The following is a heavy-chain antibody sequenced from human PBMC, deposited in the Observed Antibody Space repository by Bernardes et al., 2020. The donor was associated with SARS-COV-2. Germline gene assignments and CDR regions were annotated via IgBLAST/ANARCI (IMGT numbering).Heavy chain of an antibody. CDR1: GFTFDDYA. Sequence: GGSLRLSCAASGFTFDDYAMHWVRQAPGKGLEWVSGISWNSGSIGYADSVKGRFTISRDNAKNSLYLQMNSLRTEDTALYYCAKVGDYVAYWGQGTLVTVSS. CDR3: AKVGDYVAY. J-gene: IGHJ4*02. CDR2: ISWNSGSI. V-gene: IGHV3-9*01.